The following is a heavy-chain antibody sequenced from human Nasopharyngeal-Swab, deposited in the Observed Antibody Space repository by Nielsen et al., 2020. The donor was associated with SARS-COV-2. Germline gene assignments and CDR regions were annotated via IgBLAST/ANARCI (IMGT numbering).Heavy chain of an antibody. Sequence: GGSLRLSCAASGFTVSSNYTSWVRQAPGKGLEWVSIIYSGGSTHYADSVKGRFTISRDNSKNTVRLQMKSLRAEDTAIYYCARDNDEYGMDVWGQGTTVTVSS. CDR2: IYSGGST. CDR1: GFTVSSNY. J-gene: IGHJ6*02. CDR3: ARDNDEYGMDV. V-gene: IGHV3-53*01. D-gene: IGHD1-1*01.